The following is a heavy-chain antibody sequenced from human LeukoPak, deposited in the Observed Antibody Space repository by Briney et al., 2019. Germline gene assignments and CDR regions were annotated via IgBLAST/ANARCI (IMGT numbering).Heavy chain of an antibody. V-gene: IGHV3-74*01. CDR1: GFTFSSYW. CDR3: AILPHEFGYVETFDY. Sequence: PGGSLRLSCAASGFTFSSYWMHWVRQAPGKGLVWVSRINSDGSSTSYADSVKGRFTISRDNAKNTLYLQMNSLRAEDTAVYYCAILPHEFGYVETFDYWGQGTLVTVSS. D-gene: IGHD5-12*01. J-gene: IGHJ4*02. CDR2: INSDGSST.